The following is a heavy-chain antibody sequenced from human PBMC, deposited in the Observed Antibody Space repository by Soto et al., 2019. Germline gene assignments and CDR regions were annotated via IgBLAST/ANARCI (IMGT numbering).Heavy chain of an antibody. J-gene: IGHJ4*02. V-gene: IGHV3-21*06. CDR3: ARESEDLTSNFDY. CDR1: GFTFGSHA. Sequence: PGGSLRLSCTVSGFTFGSHAMSWVRQAPGKGLEWVSSISSTTNYIYYGDSMKGRFTISRDNAKNSLCLEMNSLRAEDTAVYYCARESEDLTSNFDYWGQGTLVTVSS. CDR2: ISSTTNYI.